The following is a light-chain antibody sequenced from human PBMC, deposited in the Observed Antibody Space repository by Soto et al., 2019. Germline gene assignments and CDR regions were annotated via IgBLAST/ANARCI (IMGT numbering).Light chain of an antibody. V-gene: IGKV1-39*01. Sequence: DIQMTQSPSTLSAGVGDRVTITCRASQRISTYLNWYQQKPGKAPPLLIYAASSLQSGVPSSFSGGGSGTDFTLTINTLQPEDFATYFCQQCYSSPRTFGQGNKVEIK. CDR1: QRISTY. J-gene: IGKJ1*01. CDR3: QQCYSSPRT. CDR2: AAS.